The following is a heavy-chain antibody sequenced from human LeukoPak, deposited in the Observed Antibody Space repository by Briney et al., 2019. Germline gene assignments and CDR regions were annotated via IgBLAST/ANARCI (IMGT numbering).Heavy chain of an antibody. CDR1: GFTFSIYW. J-gene: IGHJ4*02. V-gene: IGHV3-74*01. CDR2: INSDGSRT. D-gene: IGHD3-10*01. CDR3: ARVMYGSGSRSFDY. Sequence: GGSLRLSCAASGFTFSIYWMHWVRQVPGKGLVWVSHINSDGSRTIYADSVKGRFTISRDNAKNTLYLQMNSLRVEDTAVYYCARVMYGSGSRSFDYWGQGTLVTVSS.